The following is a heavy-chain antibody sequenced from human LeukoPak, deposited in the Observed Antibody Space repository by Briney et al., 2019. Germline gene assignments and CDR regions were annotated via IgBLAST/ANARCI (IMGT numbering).Heavy chain of an antibody. D-gene: IGHD3-22*01. V-gene: IGHV4-61*02. CDR3: ARDPEPSGYYDYHYYGMDV. J-gene: IGHJ6*02. CDR2: IYTSGST. Sequence: SQTLSLTCTVSGGSISSGSYYWSWIRQPAGKGLEWIGRIYTSGSTNYNPSLKSRVTISVDASKNQFSLKLSSVTAADTAVYYCARDPEPSGYYDYHYYGMDVWGQGTTVTVSS. CDR1: GGSISSGSYY.